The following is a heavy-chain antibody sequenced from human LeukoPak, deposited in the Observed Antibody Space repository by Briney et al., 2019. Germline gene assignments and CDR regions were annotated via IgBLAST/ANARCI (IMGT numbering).Heavy chain of an antibody. CDR1: GGTFSSYA. Sequence: ASVKVSCKASGGTFSSYAINWVRQATGQGLEWMGWMNPNSGNTGYAQKFQGRVTMTRNTSISTAYMELSSLRSEDTAVYYCARPVATKAFDIWGQGTMVTVSS. D-gene: IGHD5-12*01. V-gene: IGHV1-8*02. CDR2: MNPNSGNT. J-gene: IGHJ3*02. CDR3: ARPVATKAFDI.